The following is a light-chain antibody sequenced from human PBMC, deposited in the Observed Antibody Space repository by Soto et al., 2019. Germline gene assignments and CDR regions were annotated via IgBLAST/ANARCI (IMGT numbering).Light chain of an antibody. CDR2: WAS. CDR1: QSVLYSSNNNNY. Sequence: DIVMTQSPDSLAVSLGERATINCKSSQSVLYSSNNNNYLAWYQQKPGQPPKLLIYWASTRESGVPDRFSGSGSGTDFTLTIGSLQAEDVAVYYCQQYYNSPYTFGQGTKLEIK. CDR3: QQYYNSPYT. J-gene: IGKJ2*01. V-gene: IGKV4-1*01.